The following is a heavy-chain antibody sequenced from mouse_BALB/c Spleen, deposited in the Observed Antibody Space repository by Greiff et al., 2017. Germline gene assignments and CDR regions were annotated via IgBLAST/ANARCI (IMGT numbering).Heavy chain of an antibody. CDR3: ARGYDYGNYAMDY. CDR1: GFNIKDTY. Sequence: VQLQQSGAELVKPGASVKLSCTASGFNIKDTYMHWVKQRPEQGLEWIGRIDPANGNTKYDPKFQGKATITADTSSNTAYLQLSSLTSEDTAVYYCARGYDYGNYAMDYWGQGTSVTVSS. CDR2: IDPANGNT. D-gene: IGHD2-4*01. V-gene: IGHV14-3*02. J-gene: IGHJ4*01.